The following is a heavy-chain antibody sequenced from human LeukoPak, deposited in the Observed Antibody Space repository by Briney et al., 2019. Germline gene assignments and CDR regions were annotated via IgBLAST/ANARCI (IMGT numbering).Heavy chain of an antibody. V-gene: IGHV3-21*01. Sequence: GGSLRLSCAASGFTFSSYSMDWVRQAPGKGLEWVSSISSSSSYIYYADSVKGRFTISRDNAKNSLYLQMNSLRAEDTAVYYCARPDPYCSSTGCYAFDIWGQGTMVTVSS. CDR1: GFTFSSYS. D-gene: IGHD2-2*01. CDR3: ARPDPYCSSTGCYAFDI. J-gene: IGHJ3*02. CDR2: ISSSSSYI.